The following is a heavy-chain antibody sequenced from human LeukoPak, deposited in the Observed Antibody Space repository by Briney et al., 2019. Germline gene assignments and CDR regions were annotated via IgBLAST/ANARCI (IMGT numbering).Heavy chain of an antibody. D-gene: IGHD2-15*01. CDR3: AKDLDVVVVTSTGVDY. Sequence: GRSLRLSCTASGFTFSSYGTHWVRQAPGKGLEWVAVISYDGSNKYYGDSVKGRFTISRDNSKNTLYLQMNSLRSEDKAVYYCAKDLDVVVVTSTGVDYWGQGTLVTVSS. J-gene: IGHJ4*02. CDR2: ISYDGSNK. V-gene: IGHV3-30*18. CDR1: GFTFSSYG.